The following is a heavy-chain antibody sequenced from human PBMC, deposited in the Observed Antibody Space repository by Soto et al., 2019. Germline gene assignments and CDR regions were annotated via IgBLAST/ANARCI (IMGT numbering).Heavy chain of an antibody. CDR2: ISSSSSTI. D-gene: IGHD3-3*01. V-gene: IGHV3-48*02. J-gene: IGHJ4*02. CDR1: GFTFSSNS. Sequence: EVQVVESGGGLVQPGGSLRLSCAASGFTFSSNSMNWVRQAPGKGLEWISYISSSSSTIYADSVKGRFTISRDNAKNSLYLQMNSLRDEGTGVYYCARVIWSGHLTSDLWGQGTLVTVSS. CDR3: ARVIWSGHLTSDL.